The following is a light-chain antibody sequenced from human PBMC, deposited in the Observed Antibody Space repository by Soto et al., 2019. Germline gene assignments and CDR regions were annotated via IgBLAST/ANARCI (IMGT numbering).Light chain of an antibody. CDR2: DAS. J-gene: IGKJ1*01. Sequence: DIQMTQSPSSLSASVGDRVTITCRASQGISNYLAWFQQKPGKAPKSLIYDASSLRSGVPSKFSGSGFGTDFTLTISSLQPEDFAVYYCQQRSNWPWTFGQGTKVEIK. V-gene: IGKV1-16*02. CDR3: QQRSNWPWT. CDR1: QGISNY.